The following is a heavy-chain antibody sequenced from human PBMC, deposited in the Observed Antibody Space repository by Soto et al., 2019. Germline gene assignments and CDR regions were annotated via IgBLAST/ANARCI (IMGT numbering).Heavy chain of an antibody. CDR1: GFSFSSYW. CDR3: ARGASYRTGRFDY. V-gene: IGHV3-7*01. CDR2: ILLDVSER. D-gene: IGHD6-19*01. Sequence: EVQLVESGGGLVQPGGSLRLSCAASGFSFSSYWMSWVRQAPGKGLEWVANILLDVSERNYVDSVKGRFTISRDNANNSLYLQLNSLRAEDSAVYYCARGASYRTGRFDYWGQGTLVTVSA. J-gene: IGHJ4*02.